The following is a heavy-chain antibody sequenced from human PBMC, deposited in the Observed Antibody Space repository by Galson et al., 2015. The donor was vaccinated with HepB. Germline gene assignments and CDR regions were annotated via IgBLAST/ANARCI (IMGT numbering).Heavy chain of an antibody. D-gene: IGHD6-19*01. Sequence: SLRLSCAASGFTFSSYAMHWVRQAPGKGLEWVAVISYDGSNKYYADSVKGRFTISRDNSKNTLYLQMNSLRAEDTAVYYCVMESQWRKGDFDYWGQGTLVTVSS. V-gene: IGHV3-30*04. CDR1: GFTFSSYA. CDR3: VMESQWRKGDFDY. CDR2: ISYDGSNK. J-gene: IGHJ4*02.